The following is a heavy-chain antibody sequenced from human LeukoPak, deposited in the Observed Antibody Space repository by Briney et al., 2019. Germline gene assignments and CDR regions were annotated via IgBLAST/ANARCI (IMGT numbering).Heavy chain of an antibody. V-gene: IGHV3-33*01. CDR2: IWYDGSNK. Sequence: GRSLRLSCAVSGFTFSSYGMHWVRQAPGKGLEWVAVIWYDGSNKYYADSVKGRFTISRDNSKNTLYLQMNSLRAEDTAVYYCARGSAAGTYFDYWGQGTLVTVSS. D-gene: IGHD6-13*01. J-gene: IGHJ4*02. CDR1: GFTFSSYG. CDR3: ARGSAAGTYFDY.